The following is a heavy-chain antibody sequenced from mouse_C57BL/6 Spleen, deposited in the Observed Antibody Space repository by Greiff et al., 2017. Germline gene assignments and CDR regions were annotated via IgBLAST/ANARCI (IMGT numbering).Heavy chain of an antibody. V-gene: IGHV1-80*01. D-gene: IGHD2-5*01. CDR2: IYPGDGDT. Sequence: VQLQQSGAELVKPGASVTISCKASGYAFSSYWMHWVKQTPGKGLEWIGQIYPGDGDTNYNGKFKGKATMTADKSSSTAYMQLSRLTAEDSAVYFCAKDHSKGAMDYWGQGTSVTVSS. J-gene: IGHJ4*01. CDR3: AKDHSKGAMDY. CDR1: GYAFSSYW.